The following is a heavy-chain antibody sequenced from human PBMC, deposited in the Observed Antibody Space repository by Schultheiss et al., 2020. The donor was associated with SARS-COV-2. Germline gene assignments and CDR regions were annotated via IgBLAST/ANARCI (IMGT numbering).Heavy chain of an antibody. CDR1: GYSISSGYY. J-gene: IGHJ4*02. CDR2: INHSGST. Sequence: SQTLSLTCTVSGYSISSGYYWGWIRQPPGKGLEWIGEINHSGSTNYNPSLEGRVTISVDKSKNQFSLKVRSVTAADTAVYYCARGRITMVQGVITGFDYWGQGTLVTVSS. D-gene: IGHD3-10*01. V-gene: IGHV4-38-2*02. CDR3: ARGRITMVQGVITGFDY.